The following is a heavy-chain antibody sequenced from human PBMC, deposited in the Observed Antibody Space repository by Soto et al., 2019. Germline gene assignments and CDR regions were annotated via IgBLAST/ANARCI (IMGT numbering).Heavy chain of an antibody. D-gene: IGHD1-1*01. CDR2: IYYSGST. J-gene: IGHJ6*02. Sequence: QVQLQESGPGLVKPSQTLSLTCTVSGGSISSGGYYWSWIRQHPGKGLEWIGYIYYSGSTYYNPALKSRVTISVDTSKNQCALKLSSVTAADTAVYYCASTLYNWNDGYYGMDVWGHGTTVTVSS. CDR1: GGSISSGGYY. V-gene: IGHV4-31*03. CDR3: ASTLYNWNDGYYGMDV.